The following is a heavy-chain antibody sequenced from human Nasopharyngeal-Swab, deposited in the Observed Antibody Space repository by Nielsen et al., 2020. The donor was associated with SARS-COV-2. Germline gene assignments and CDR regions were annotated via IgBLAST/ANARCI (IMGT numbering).Heavy chain of an antibody. CDR1: AASIISSDHY. CDR3: TSHEYCRGYCKNGGFDS. J-gene: IGHJ4*02. Sequence: SETLSLTCSVSAASIISSDHYWSWIRQPPGKGLEWIGSIYYSGTTSYNPSLKSRLTMSVDTSTNQFSLKVSSVTAADTAVYYCTSHEYCRGYCKNGGFDSWGQGTQVTVSS. D-gene: IGHD2-21*02. CDR2: IYYSGTT. V-gene: IGHV4-39*01.